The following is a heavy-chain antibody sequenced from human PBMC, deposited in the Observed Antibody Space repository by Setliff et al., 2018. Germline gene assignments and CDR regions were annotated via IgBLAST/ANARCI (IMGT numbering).Heavy chain of an antibody. Sequence: ASVKVSCKASGYTFTSYYMHWVRQAPGQGLEWMGIINPSGGSTSYAQKFQGRVTMTADTSTSTAYMELRSLRSDDTAIYYCASERESASRQTYFDSWGQGTLVTVSS. CDR1: GYTFTSYY. CDR3: ASERESASRQTYFDS. J-gene: IGHJ4*02. V-gene: IGHV1-46*01. CDR2: INPSGGST. D-gene: IGHD2-15*01.